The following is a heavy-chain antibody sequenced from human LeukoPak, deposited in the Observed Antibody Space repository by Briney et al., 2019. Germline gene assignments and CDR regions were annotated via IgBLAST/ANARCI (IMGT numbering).Heavy chain of an antibody. CDR3: ASINCTGGSCYAYFQH. J-gene: IGHJ1*01. Sequence: PSETLSLTCTVSGGSISSYYWSWIRQPPGKGLEWIGYIYYSGSTNYNPSLKSRVTISVDTPKNQFSLKLSSVTAADTAVYYCASINCTGGSCYAYFQHWGQGSLVTVSS. CDR2: IYYSGST. V-gene: IGHV4-59*12. CDR1: GGSISSYY. D-gene: IGHD2-15*01.